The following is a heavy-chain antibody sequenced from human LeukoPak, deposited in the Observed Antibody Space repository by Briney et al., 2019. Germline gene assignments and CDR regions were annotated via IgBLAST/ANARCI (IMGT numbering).Heavy chain of an antibody. CDR2: IYYSGST. CDR1: GGSISSYY. Sequence: SETLSLTCTVSGGSISSYYWSWIRQPPGKGPEWIGYIYYSGSTNYNPSLKSRVTISVDTSKNQFSLKLSSVTAADTAVYYCARRANRFDYWGQGTLVTVSS. J-gene: IGHJ4*02. V-gene: IGHV4-59*01. D-gene: IGHD1-14*01. CDR3: ARRANRFDY.